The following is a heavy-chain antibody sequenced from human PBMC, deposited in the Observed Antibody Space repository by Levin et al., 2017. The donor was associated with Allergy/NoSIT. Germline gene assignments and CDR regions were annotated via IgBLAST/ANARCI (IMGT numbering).Heavy chain of an antibody. CDR2: ISGSGGST. CDR1: GFTFSSYA. CDR3: AKEGYYYDSSGYYPPGY. Sequence: SCAASGFTFSSYAMSWVRQAPGKGLEWVSAISGSGGSTYYADSVKGRFTISRDNSKNTLYLQMNSLRAEDTAVYYCAKEGYYYDSSGYYPPGYWGQGTLVTVSS. D-gene: IGHD3-22*01. V-gene: IGHV3-23*01. J-gene: IGHJ4*02.